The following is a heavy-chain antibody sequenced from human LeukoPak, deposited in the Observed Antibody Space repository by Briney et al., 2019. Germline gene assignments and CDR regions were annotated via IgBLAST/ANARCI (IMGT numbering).Heavy chain of an antibody. CDR2: IKQDGSNK. V-gene: IGHV3-7*03. CDR1: GFTFSICW. CDR3: VRVVWFGELLHFDY. D-gene: IGHD3-10*01. Sequence: QAGGSLRLSCAASGFTFSICWMSWVRQAPGEGLEWVANIKQDGSNKYYVDSVKGRFTISRDNAKNSLYLQMNSLRAEDTAVYYCVRVVWFGELLHFDYWGEGALVTVSS. J-gene: IGHJ4*02.